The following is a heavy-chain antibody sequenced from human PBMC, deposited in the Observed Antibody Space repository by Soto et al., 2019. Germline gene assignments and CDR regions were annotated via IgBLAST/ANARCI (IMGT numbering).Heavy chain of an antibody. J-gene: IGHJ4*02. D-gene: IGHD2-15*01. CDR3: ARGGSWGPDF. CDR1: GFTFSDFW. Sequence: EVQLVESGGDLVQHGGSLRLSCAASGFTFSDFWMSWVRQAPGKGLDWVANIKHDGSEKYYVDSVEGRFTISRDNTKDSLYLQMNSLRAEDTAVYYCARGGSWGPDFWGQGTLVTVSS. CDR2: IKHDGSEK. V-gene: IGHV3-7*01.